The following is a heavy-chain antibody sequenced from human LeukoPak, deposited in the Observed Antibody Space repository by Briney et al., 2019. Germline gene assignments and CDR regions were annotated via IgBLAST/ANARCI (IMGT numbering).Heavy chain of an antibody. CDR1: GFIFYSFA. CDR3: ASSGYDSSGYYYV. D-gene: IGHD3-22*01. CDR2: ISSSSSYI. J-gene: IGHJ4*02. Sequence: GGSLRLSCSGSGFIFYSFAIHWVRQAPXXXXEWVSSISSSSSYIYYADSVKGRFTISRDNAKNSLYLKMNSLRAEDTAVYYCASSGYDSSGYYYVWGQGTLVTVSS. V-gene: IGHV3-21*01.